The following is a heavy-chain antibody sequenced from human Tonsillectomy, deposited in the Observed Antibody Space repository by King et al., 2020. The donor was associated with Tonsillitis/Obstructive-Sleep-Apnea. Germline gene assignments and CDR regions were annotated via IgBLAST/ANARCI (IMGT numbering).Heavy chain of an antibody. D-gene: IGHD2-2*01. J-gene: IGHJ4*02. V-gene: IGHV3-49*05. CDR2: IRSKAYGGTT. CDR1: GFTFGDYA. CDR3: TRDGREYCSSTSCPPAY. Sequence: QLVQSGGGLVKPGRSLRLSCTASGFTFGDYAMSWFRQAPGKGLEWVGFIRSKAYGGTTEYAASVKGRFTISRDDSKSIAYLQMNRLKTEDTAVYYCTRDGREYCSSTSCPPAYWGQGTLVTVSS.